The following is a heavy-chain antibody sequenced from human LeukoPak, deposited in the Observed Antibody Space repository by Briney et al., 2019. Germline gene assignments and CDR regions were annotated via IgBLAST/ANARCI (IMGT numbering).Heavy chain of an antibody. CDR3: ARLRYCSGGSCPDFQH. D-gene: IGHD2-15*01. J-gene: IGHJ1*01. CDR2: VYYSGSP. Sequence: SETLSLTCTVSGGSISSYYWSWIRQPPGKGLEWIGYVYYSGSPNYNPSLKRRVTISVDTSKNQFSLNLTSVTAADTAVYYCARLRYCSGGSCPDFQHWGQGTLVTVSS. V-gene: IGHV4-59*08. CDR1: GGSISSYY.